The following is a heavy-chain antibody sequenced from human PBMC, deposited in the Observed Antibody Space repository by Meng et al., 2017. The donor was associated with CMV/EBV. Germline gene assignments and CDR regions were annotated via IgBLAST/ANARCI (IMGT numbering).Heavy chain of an antibody. V-gene: IGHV3-20*04. CDR3: GRFATVWTGDSTDAYYYDGLED. D-gene: IGHD3/OR15-3a*01. CDR2: INWNGGVI. CDR1: GFSFQDCG. Sequence: GESLKISCATSGFSFQDCGMSWVRQAPGRGLEWVATINWNGGVIGYADSVKGRFTISRDNAYRSVYLQLNNLRDDDTALYYCGRFATVWTGDSTDAYYYDGLEDWGQGTTVTVSS. J-gene: IGHJ6*02.